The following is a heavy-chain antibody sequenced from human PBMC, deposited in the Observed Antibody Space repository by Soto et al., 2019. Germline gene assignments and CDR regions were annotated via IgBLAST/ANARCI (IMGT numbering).Heavy chain of an antibody. Sequence: GGSLRLSCEASGFTFSSYSMNWVRQAPVKVLAWVSSISSSSSYIYYADSVKGRFTISRDNAKNSLYLQMNSLRAEDTAVYYCARDRRTTYYDFWSGYRSYYYYGMDVWGQGTTVTVSS. V-gene: IGHV3-21*01. D-gene: IGHD3-3*01. J-gene: IGHJ6*02. CDR2: ISSSSSYI. CDR1: GFTFSSYS. CDR3: ARDRRTTYYDFWSGYRSYYYYGMDV.